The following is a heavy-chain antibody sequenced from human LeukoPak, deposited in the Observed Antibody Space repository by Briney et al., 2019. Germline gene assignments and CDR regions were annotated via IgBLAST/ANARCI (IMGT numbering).Heavy chain of an antibody. D-gene: IGHD6-6*01. V-gene: IGHV1-2*02. CDR2: INPNSGGT. Sequence: ASVKVSCKASGYTFTGYYMHWVRQAPGQGLEWMGWINPNSGGTNYAQKFQGRVTMTRDTSISTAYMELSRLRSDDTAVYYCARERPIAARLECGFDPWGQGTLVTVSS. J-gene: IGHJ5*02. CDR1: GYTFTGYY. CDR3: ARERPIAARLECGFDP.